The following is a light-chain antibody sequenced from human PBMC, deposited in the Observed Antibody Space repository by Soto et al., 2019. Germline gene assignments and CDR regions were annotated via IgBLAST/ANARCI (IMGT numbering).Light chain of an antibody. V-gene: IGLV2-14*01. J-gene: IGLJ1*01. CDR2: DVS. CDR1: SIDVGGYNY. Sequence: QSALTQPASVSGSPGPSITISCTGTSIDVGGYNYVSWYQQHPGKAPKLMIYDVSNRPSGVSNRFSGSKSGNTASLTISGLQAEDEADYYCSSYKRSSTIFGTGTKVTV. CDR3: SSYKRSSTI.